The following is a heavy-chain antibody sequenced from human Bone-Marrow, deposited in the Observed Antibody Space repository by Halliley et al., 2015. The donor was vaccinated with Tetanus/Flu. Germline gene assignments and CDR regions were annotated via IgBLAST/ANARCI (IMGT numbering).Heavy chain of an antibody. Sequence: LRLSCTVSGGSISSGNFYWSWIRQHPGKGLEWIGYISYSGSAYSKPSLESRVSISLDTSKNQFSLKMNSVTAADTAVYYCARGPTVTARGNWFDPWGRGTLVIVSS. CDR3: ARGPTVTARGNWFDP. V-gene: IGHV4-31*02. CDR1: GGSISSGNFY. J-gene: IGHJ5*02. CDR2: ISYSGSA. D-gene: IGHD4-17*01.